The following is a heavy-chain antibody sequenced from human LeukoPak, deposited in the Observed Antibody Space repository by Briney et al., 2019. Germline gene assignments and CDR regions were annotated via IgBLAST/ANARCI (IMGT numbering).Heavy chain of an antibody. CDR3: AASSGWWRLDY. D-gene: IGHD6-19*01. CDR2: NHHSGSI. Sequence: SGTLSLTCAVSSGPISSGYWWTWVRQPPGKGLEWIGENHHSGSINYNPSLKSRITILVDKSKNQFSLKLSSVTAADTAVYYCAASSGWWRLDYWGQGTLVTVSS. CDR1: SGPISSGYW. J-gene: IGHJ4*02. V-gene: IGHV4-4*02.